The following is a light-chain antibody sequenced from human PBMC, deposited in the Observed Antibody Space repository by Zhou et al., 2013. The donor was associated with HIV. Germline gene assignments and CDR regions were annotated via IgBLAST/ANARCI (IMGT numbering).Light chain of an antibody. Sequence: EIVLTQFPGTLSLSPGEGATLSCRASQSVDSTYLAWYQHKPGQAPRLLIYGASSRAPGIPDRFSGRGSGTAFTLTISRLEPEDFAVYYCQQFHTSSITFGQGTRLEIK. CDR2: GAS. CDR3: QQFHTSSIT. V-gene: IGKV3-20*01. CDR1: QSVDSTY. J-gene: IGKJ5*01.